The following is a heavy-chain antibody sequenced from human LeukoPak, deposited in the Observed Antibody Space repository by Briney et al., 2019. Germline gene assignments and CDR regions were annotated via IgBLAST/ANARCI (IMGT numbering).Heavy chain of an antibody. Sequence: GESLQISCKGSGYNFTNYWIGWVRQLPGKGLEWMGIIYPGDSDTRYSPSFQGQVTISADKSISTAYLQWSSLRASDTAMYYCARREGGWHLDYWGQGTLVTVSS. CDR1: GYNFTNYW. J-gene: IGHJ4*02. CDR3: ARREGGWHLDY. D-gene: IGHD6-19*01. CDR2: IYPGDSDT. V-gene: IGHV5-51*01.